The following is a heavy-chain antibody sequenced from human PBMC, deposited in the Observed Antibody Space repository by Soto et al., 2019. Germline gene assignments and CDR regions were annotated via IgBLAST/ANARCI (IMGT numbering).Heavy chain of an antibody. D-gene: IGHD4-4*01. J-gene: IGHJ4*02. CDR3: ARDKAYMLDY. CDR2: ISTNSGNT. CDR1: GYTFTRNG. Sequence: QVQLVQSGAAVKEPGASVKVSCKPSGYTFTRNGISWVRQAPGQGVEWVGWISTNSGNTDYAQKLQGRVTLTTDTSTNTADLELRSLRSDDTDVYYCARDKAYMLDYWGQGTLVTVSS. V-gene: IGHV1-18*01.